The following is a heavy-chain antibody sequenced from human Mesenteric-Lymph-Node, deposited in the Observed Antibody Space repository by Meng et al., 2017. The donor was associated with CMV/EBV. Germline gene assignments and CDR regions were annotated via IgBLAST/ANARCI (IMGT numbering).Heavy chain of an antibody. Sequence: CKASGYNFTGYYIHWVRQAPGQGLEWMGRINPNSGGTNNAQKFQDWVTMTSDTSISTVYMELSRLRSDDTAVYYCARDASGTRNFDYWGQGTLVTVSS. CDR2: INPNSGGT. V-gene: IGHV1-2*04. CDR1: GYNFTGYY. D-gene: IGHD6-13*01. CDR3: ARDASGTRNFDY. J-gene: IGHJ4*02.